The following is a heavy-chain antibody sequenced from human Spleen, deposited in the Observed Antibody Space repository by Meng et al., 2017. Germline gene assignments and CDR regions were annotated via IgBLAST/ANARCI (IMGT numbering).Heavy chain of an antibody. CDR3: VRSSGWVRTGFDP. D-gene: IGHD6-19*01. V-gene: IGHV4-39*01. Sequence: QLQLQESGSGLVKPSEALSLTCSVSGGSLSTSGYYWGWIRQPPGKGLEWIGSIGHSGITYYTPSLKSRVTVSIDTSKSQFSLKPTSVTAADTAVYYCVRSSGWVRTGFDPWGQGTLVTVSS. CDR1: GGSLSTSGYY. CDR2: IGHSGIT. J-gene: IGHJ5*02.